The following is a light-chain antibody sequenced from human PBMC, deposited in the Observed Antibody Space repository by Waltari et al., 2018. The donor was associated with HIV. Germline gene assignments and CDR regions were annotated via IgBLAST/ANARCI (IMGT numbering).Light chain of an antibody. V-gene: IGLV2-14*01. CDR1: SSDVGGYNS. CDR2: EVS. CDR3: SSYASSSTLVV. Sequence: QSALTQPASVSGSPGQSITISCTGTSSDVGGYNSVSWYQQYPGKAPKLMIYEVSNRPSGVSNRFSGSKSGNTASLTISGLQAEDEADYYCSSYASSSTLVVFGGGTKLTVL. J-gene: IGLJ2*01.